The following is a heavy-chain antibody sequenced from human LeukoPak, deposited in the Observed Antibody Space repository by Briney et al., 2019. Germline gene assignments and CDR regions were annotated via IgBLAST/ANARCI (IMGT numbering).Heavy chain of an antibody. CDR1: GFTFSSYA. CDR3: AKVVLRYFDWPSHSEPPYHFDY. CDR2: ISGSGGST. J-gene: IGHJ4*02. V-gene: IGHV3-23*01. D-gene: IGHD3-9*01. Sequence: GGSLRLSCAASGFTFSSYAMSWVRQAPGKGLEWVSAISGSGGSTYYADSVKGRFTISRDNSKNTLYLQMNSLRAEDTAVYYCAKVVLRYFDWPSHSEPPYHFDYWGQGTLVTVSS.